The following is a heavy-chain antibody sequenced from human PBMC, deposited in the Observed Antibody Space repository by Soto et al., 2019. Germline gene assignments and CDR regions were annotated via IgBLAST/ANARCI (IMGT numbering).Heavy chain of an antibody. D-gene: IGHD3-22*01. CDR3: ARVAYYYDSSGYIHNFDY. V-gene: IGHV4-59*01. CDR1: GGSISSYY. J-gene: IGHJ4*02. CDR2: IYYSGST. Sequence: SETLSLTCTVSGGSISSYYWSWIRQPPGKGLEWIGYIYYSGSTNYNPSLKSRVTISVDTSKNQFSLKLSSVTAADTAVYYCARVAYYYDSSGYIHNFDYWGQGTLVTVSS.